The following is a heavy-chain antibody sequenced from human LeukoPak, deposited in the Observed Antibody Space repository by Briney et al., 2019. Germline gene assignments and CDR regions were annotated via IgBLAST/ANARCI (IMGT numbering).Heavy chain of an antibody. V-gene: IGHV3-48*01. J-gene: IGHJ6*03. Sequence: GGSLGLSCAASGFTFSSYGMHWVRQTPGRGLEWISYIPNSGSPIYYADSVKGRFIISRDNSKNSLFLQMTSLRVEDTAIYYCARSPYYMDVWGKGTTVTVSS. CDR3: ARSPYYMDV. CDR1: GFTFSSYG. CDR2: IPNSGSPI.